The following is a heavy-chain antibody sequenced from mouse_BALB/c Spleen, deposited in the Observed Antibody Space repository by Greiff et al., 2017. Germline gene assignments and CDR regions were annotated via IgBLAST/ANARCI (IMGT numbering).Heavy chain of an antibody. CDR2: ISSGGSYT. Sequence: EVKLVESGGGLVKPGGSLKLSCAASGFTFSSYAMSWVRQSPDKRLEWVAEISSGGSYTYYPDTVTGRFTISRDNAKNTLYLEMSSLRSEDTAMYYCARDLSPSTRRVAWFAYWGQGTLVTVSA. CDR1: GFTFSSYA. D-gene: IGHD2-1*01. CDR3: ARDLSPSTRRVAWFAY. V-gene: IGHV5-9-4*01. J-gene: IGHJ3*01.